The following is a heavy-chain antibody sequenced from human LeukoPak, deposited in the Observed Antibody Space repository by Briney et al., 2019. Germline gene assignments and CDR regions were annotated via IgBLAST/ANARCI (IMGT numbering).Heavy chain of an antibody. CDR2: IDYSGST. Sequence: SETLSLTCTVSGGSISSYYWSWIRQPPGKGLEWIGYIDYSGSTNYNPSLKSRVTISVDTSKNQFSLKLSSMTAADTAVYYCARDSRRELLHAFDIWGQGTMVTVSS. J-gene: IGHJ3*02. CDR1: GGSISSYY. CDR3: ARDSRRELLHAFDI. D-gene: IGHD1-26*01. V-gene: IGHV4-59*01.